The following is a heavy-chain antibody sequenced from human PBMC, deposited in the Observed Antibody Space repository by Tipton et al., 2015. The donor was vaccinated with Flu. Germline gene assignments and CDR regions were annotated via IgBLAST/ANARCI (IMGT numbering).Heavy chain of an antibody. CDR1: GCSISSGGYY. V-gene: IGHV4-31*03. J-gene: IGHJ5*02. CDR2: IHYSGRT. CDR3: ARDRGYYGSGSYYNVGWFDP. D-gene: IGHD3-10*01. Sequence: TLSLTCTVSGCSISSGGYYWSWLRQHPGKGLEWIGYIHYSGRTYYNPSLKSRVTISVDTSKNQFSLKLSSVTAADTAVYYCARDRGYYGSGSYYNVGWFDPWGQGTLVTVSS.